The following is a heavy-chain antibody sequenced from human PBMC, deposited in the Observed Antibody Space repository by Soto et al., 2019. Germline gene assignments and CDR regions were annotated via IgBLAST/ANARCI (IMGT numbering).Heavy chain of an antibody. D-gene: IGHD2-2*01. V-gene: IGHV3-21*01. CDR2: ISSSSSYI. CDR1: GFTFSSYS. Sequence: EVQLVESGGGLVKPGGSLRLSCAASGFTFSSYSMNWVRQAPGKGLEWVSSISSSSSYIYYADSLKGRFTISRDNAKNSLYLQMNSLRAEDTAVYYCATLLERYWSSTSCSIRDYYYYYGMDVWGQGTTVTVSS. CDR3: ATLLERYWSSTSCSIRDYYYYYGMDV. J-gene: IGHJ6*02.